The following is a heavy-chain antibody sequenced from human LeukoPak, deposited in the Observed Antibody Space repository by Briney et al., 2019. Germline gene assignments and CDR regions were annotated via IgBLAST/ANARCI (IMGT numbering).Heavy chain of an antibody. V-gene: IGHV1-69*05. CDR3: ARGIVGAAGAFDI. Sequence: SVKVSCKASGGTFSSYAISRVRQAPGQGLEWMGRIIPIFGTANYAQKFQGRVTITTEESTSPAYMELSSLRSEDTAVYYCARGIVGAAGAFDIWGKGTMVSVSS. CDR1: GGTFSSYA. CDR2: IIPIFGTA. J-gene: IGHJ3*02. D-gene: IGHD1-26*01.